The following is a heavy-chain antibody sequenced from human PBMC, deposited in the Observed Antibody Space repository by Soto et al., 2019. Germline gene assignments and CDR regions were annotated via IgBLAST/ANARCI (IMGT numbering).Heavy chain of an antibody. D-gene: IGHD4-17*01. CDR3: ARTNGMTTIYFDY. J-gene: IGHJ4*02. Sequence: QVQLQESGPGLVKPSQTLSLTCTVSGGSISSGDYYWSWIRQPPGKGLEWIGYIYYSGSTYYNPSLKSRVTIPVDTSKNQFALKLSSVTAADTAVYYCARTNGMTTIYFDYWGPGTLVTVSS. CDR1: GGSISSGDYY. V-gene: IGHV4-30-4*01. CDR2: IYYSGST.